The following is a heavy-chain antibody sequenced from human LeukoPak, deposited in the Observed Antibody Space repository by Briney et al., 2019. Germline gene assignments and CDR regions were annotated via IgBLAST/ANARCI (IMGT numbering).Heavy chain of an antibody. CDR2: IYYSGST. CDR3: ASLLDGTDAFDI. J-gene: IGHJ3*02. Sequence: SETLSLTCAVYGGSFSGYYWSWIRQPPGKGLEWIGYIYYSGSTNYNPSLKSRVTISVDTSKNQFSLKLSSVTAADTAVYYCASLLDGTDAFDIWGQGTMVTVSS. D-gene: IGHD1-1*01. V-gene: IGHV4-59*01. CDR1: GGSFSGYY.